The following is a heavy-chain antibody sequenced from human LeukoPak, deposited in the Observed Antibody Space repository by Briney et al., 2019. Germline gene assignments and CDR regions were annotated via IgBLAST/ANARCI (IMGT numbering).Heavy chain of an antibody. CDR2: IIPIFGTA. V-gene: IGHV1-69*05. D-gene: IGHD2-15*01. CDR3: ARAVGYCSGGSRGTGFDY. Sequence: VASVKVSCKASGGTFSSYAISWVRQAPGQGLEWMGRIIPIFGTANYAQKFQGRVTITTDESTSTAYMELSSLRSEDTAVYYCARAVGYCSGGSRGTGFDYWGQGTLVTVSS. J-gene: IGHJ4*02. CDR1: GGTFSSYA.